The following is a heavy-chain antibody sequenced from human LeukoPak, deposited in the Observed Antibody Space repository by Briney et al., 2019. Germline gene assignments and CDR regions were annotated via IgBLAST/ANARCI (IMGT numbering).Heavy chain of an antibody. CDR3: ARDSPYGDYDY. Sequence: SETLSLTCTVSGGSISSYYWSWIRQPAGKGLEWIGRIYTSGSANYNPSLKSRVTMSVDTSKNQFSLKLSSVTAADTVVYYCARDSPYGDYDYWGQGTLVTVSS. J-gene: IGHJ4*02. CDR1: GGSISSYY. D-gene: IGHD4-17*01. V-gene: IGHV4-4*07. CDR2: IYTSGSA.